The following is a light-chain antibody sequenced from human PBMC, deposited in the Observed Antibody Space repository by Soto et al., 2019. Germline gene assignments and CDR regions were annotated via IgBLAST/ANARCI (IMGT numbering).Light chain of an antibody. CDR1: QTVASN. CDR2: GAS. V-gene: IGKV3-15*01. CDR3: QQYHNWPPQYT. Sequence: EIVMTQSPASLYVSTGEGATLSCRASQTVASNLAWYQQKPGQGPRLLIHGASTRATGVPARFSGSGSGTDFTLTISMLQSEDFAVYYCQQYHNWPPQYTFGQGTKLQIK. J-gene: IGKJ2*01.